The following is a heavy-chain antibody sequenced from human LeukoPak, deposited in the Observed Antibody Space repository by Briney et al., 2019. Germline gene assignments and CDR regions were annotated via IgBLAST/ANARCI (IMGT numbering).Heavy chain of an antibody. J-gene: IGHJ4*02. CDR1: GGSISSYY. V-gene: IGHV4-59*01. Sequence: SETLSLTCTVSGGSISSYYWSWIRQPPGKGLEWIGYIYYIGSTNYNSSLKSRVTILVDTSKNKFSLKLSSVTAADTAVYYCARDYYDSSGHRQIDYWGQGTLVTVSS. D-gene: IGHD3-22*01. CDR3: ARDYYDSSGHRQIDY. CDR2: IYYIGST.